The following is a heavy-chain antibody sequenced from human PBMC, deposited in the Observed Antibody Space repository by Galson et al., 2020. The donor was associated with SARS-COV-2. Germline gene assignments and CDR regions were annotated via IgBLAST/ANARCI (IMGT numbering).Heavy chain of an antibody. CDR2: ISNGGSAL. CDR3: AREPFGYISGYYSALGFDS. J-gene: IGHJ4*02. Sequence: AGGSLRLSCAASGFTFSDFYMTWIRQAPGTGLEWVSFISNGGSALYYTNSVKGRFTISRDNAKNLLYLQMHSLRAEDTAVYYCAREPFGYISGYYSALGFDSWGQGTPVTVSS. V-gene: IGHV3-11*01. D-gene: IGHD6-19*01. CDR1: GFTFSDFY.